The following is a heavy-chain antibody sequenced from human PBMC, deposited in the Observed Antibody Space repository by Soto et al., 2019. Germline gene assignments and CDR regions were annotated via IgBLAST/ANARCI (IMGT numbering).Heavy chain of an antibody. V-gene: IGHV1-18*04. CDR2: ISAYNGNT. D-gene: IGHD2-15*01. CDR1: GYTFTSYG. J-gene: IGHJ6*02. Sequence: GASVKVSCKASGYTFTSYGISWVRQAPGQGLDWMGCISAYNGNTKYAQDLQGRVTMTTDTSTSTAYMELRSLRSDDTAMYYCARFSGGSYNTYYFYYGMDVWGQGTTVTVSS. CDR3: ARFSGGSYNTYYFYYGMDV.